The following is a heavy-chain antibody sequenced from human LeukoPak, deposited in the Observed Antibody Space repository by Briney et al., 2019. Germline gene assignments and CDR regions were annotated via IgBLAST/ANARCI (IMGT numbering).Heavy chain of an antibody. Sequence: SVKVSCKASGGTFSSYAISWVRQAPGQGLEWMGGIIPIFGTANYAQKFQGRVTITTDESTSTAYMELSGLRSEDTAVYYCASSIAAAEDYYYYMDVWGKGTTVTVSS. CDR1: GGTFSSYA. D-gene: IGHD6-13*01. CDR3: ASSIAAAEDYYYYMDV. J-gene: IGHJ6*03. V-gene: IGHV1-69*05. CDR2: IIPIFGTA.